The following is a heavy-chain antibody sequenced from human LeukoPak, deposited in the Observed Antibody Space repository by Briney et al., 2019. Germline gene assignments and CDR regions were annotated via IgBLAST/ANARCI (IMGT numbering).Heavy chain of an antibody. CDR1: GGSISSGGYY. CDR2: IYYSGST. V-gene: IGHV4-31*03. CDR3: ARVSDSSSWYSSRRHTRYYFDY. J-gene: IGHJ4*02. Sequence: SETLSLTCTVSGGSISSGGYYWSWIRQHPGKGLEWIGYIYYSGSTYYNPSLKSRVTISVDTSKNQFSLKLSSVTAAATAVYYCARVSDSSSWYSSRRHTRYYFDYWGQGTLVTVSS. D-gene: IGHD6-13*01.